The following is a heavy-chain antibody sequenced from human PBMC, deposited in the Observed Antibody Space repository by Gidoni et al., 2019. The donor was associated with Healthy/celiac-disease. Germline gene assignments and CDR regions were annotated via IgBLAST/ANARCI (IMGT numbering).Heavy chain of an antibody. CDR3: AREYYGSGSYYRVWDY. D-gene: IGHD3-10*01. J-gene: IGHJ4*02. CDR2: IYTSGST. CDR1: GCSTSSYY. Sequence: QVQLQESGPGLVKPSETLSLTCTVPGCSTSSYYWSWIRQPAGKGLEWIGRIYTSGSTNYNPSLKSRVTMSVDTSKNQFSLKLSSVTAADTAVYYCAREYYGSGSYYRVWDYWGQGTLVTVSS. V-gene: IGHV4-4*07.